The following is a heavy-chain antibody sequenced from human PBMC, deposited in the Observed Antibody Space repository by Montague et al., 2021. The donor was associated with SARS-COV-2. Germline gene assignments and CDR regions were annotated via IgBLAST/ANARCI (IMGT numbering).Heavy chain of an antibody. CDR2: VNHSGST. V-gene: IGHV4-34*01. CDR3: ASFWRRVGPAATGHWENSFSCCYIGV. Sequence: SETLSLTCAVYGGSFSDYYWSWIRLPPGKGKELIGEVNHSGSTKYNPYLKSGGTVSVDTSKNQISLRLSSVTAADTAVYYCASFWRRVGPAATGHWENSFSCCYIGVWGQGTTVTVSS. J-gene: IGHJ6*03. CDR1: GGSFSDYY. D-gene: IGHD2-2*01.